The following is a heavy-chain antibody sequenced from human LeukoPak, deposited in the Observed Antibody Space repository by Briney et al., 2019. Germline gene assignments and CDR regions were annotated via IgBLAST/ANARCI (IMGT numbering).Heavy chain of an antibody. CDR2: FSSSSTST. D-gene: IGHD3-9*01. Sequence: PGGSLRLSCAASGFDFSSYGMSRVRQSPGKGLEWVSTFSSSSTSTYYADSVKGRFTISRDNSKNTLYLQMNSLRDEDTAVYYCAKGDTYYDLLTCFDFWGPGTLVTVSS. V-gene: IGHV3-23*01. CDR3: AKGDTYYDLLTCFDF. J-gene: IGHJ4*02. CDR1: GFDFSSYG.